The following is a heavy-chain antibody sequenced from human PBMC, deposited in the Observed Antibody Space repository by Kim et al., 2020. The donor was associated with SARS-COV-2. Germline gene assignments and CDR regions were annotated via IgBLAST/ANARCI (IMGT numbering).Heavy chain of an antibody. CDR3: ARLLQLRPYFDY. D-gene: IGHD6-13*01. Sequence: YYKPTRKRRVTISVDTSKNQFSLKLSSVAAADTAVYYCARLLQLRPYFDYWGQGTLVTVSS. J-gene: IGHJ4*02. V-gene: IGHV4-39*01.